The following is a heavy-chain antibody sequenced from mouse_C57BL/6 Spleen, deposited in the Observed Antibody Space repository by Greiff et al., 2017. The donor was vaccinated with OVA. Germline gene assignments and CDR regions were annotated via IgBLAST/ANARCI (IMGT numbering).Heavy chain of an antibody. CDR3: ARTRHYGSSGYFDY. D-gene: IGHD1-1*01. V-gene: IGHV1-50*01. CDR1: GYTFTSYW. Sequence: QVQLQQPGAELVKPGASVKLSCKASGYTFTSYWMQWVKQRPGPGLEWIGEIDPSDSYTNYNQKFKGKATLTVDTSSSTAYMQLSSLTSEDSAVYYCARTRHYGSSGYFDYWGQGTTLTVSS. J-gene: IGHJ2*01. CDR2: IDPSDSYT.